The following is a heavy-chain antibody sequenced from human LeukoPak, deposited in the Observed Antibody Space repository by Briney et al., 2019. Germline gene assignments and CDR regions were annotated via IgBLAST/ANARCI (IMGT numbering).Heavy chain of an antibody. V-gene: IGHV4-61*08. CDR1: GYSISGGYY. CDR2: IYYSGST. D-gene: IGHD3-22*01. J-gene: IGHJ3*02. CDR3: ARDRGYYDSSGYRIVGAFDI. Sequence: SETLSLTCSVSGYSISGGYYWGWIRQPPGKGLEWIGYIYYSGSTNYNPSLKSRVTISVDTSKNQFSLKLSSVTAADTAVYYCARDRGYYDSSGYRIVGAFDIWGQGTMVTVSS.